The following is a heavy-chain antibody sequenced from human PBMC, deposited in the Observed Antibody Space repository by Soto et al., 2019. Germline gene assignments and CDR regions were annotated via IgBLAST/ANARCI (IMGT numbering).Heavy chain of an antibody. CDR3: ARVLGVGGIWFGELLGAFDI. D-gene: IGHD3-10*01. CDR1: GGSISSSSYY. J-gene: IGHJ3*02. V-gene: IGHV4-39*01. CDR2: IYYSGST. Sequence: QLQLQESGPGLVKPSETLSLTCTVSGGSISSSSYYWGWIRQPPGKGLEWIGSIYYSGSTYYNPSLKSRVTISVDTSKNQFSLKLSSVTAADTAVYYCARVLGVGGIWFGELLGAFDIWGQGTMVTVSS.